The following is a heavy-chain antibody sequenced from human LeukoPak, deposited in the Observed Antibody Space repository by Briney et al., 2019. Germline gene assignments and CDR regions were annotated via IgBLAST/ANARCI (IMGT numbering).Heavy chain of an antibody. CDR3: VKALQGAAGLVDY. D-gene: IGHD6-13*01. J-gene: IGHJ4*02. CDR2: ISSSSSYI. CDR1: GFTFSSYS. Sequence: GGSLRLSCAASGFTFSSYSMNWVRQAPGKGLEWVSSISSSSSYIYYADSVKGRFTVSRDNAKNSLYLQMNSLRAEDTAVYYCVKALQGAAGLVDYWGQGTLVTVSS. V-gene: IGHV3-21*04.